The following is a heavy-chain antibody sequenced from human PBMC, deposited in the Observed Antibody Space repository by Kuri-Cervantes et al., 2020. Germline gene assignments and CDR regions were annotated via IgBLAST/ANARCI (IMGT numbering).Heavy chain of an antibody. CDR2: FDPEDGET. CDR1: GYTLTELS. D-gene: IGHD2-2*02. V-gene: IGHV1-24*01. J-gene: IGHJ4*01. Sequence: ASVKVSCKVSGYTLTELSMHWVRQAPGKGLEWMGGFDPEDGETIYAQKFQGRVTMTEDTSTDTAYMELSSLRSEDTAVYYCASQSHCSSTSCYIDFDYWGQGTLVTVSS. CDR3: ASQSHCSSTSCYIDFDY.